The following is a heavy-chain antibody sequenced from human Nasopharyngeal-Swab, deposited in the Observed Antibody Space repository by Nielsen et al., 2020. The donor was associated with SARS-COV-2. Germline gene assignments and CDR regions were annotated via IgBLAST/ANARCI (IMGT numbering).Heavy chain of an antibody. V-gene: IGHV3-7*01. Sequence: GESLKISCAASGFTFSSYWMSWVRQAPGKGLEWVANTKQDGSEKYYVDSVKGRFTISRDNAKNSLYLQMNSLRAEDTAVYYCARDLPTYSDWFDPWGQGTLVTVSS. J-gene: IGHJ5*02. CDR1: GFTFSSYW. CDR2: TKQDGSEK. D-gene: IGHD2-21*01. CDR3: ARDLPTYSDWFDP.